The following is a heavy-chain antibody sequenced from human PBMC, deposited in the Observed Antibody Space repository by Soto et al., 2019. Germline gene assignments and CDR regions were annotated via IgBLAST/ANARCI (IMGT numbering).Heavy chain of an antibody. J-gene: IGHJ6*02. V-gene: IGHV4-34*01. D-gene: IGHD3-22*01. CDR1: GGSFSGYY. CDR3: ARKMIVALGGMDV. Sequence: SETLSLTCAVYGGSFSGYYWSWIRQPPGKGLEWIGEINHSGSTNYNPSLKSRVTISVDTSKNQFSLKLSSVTAADTAVYYCARKMIVALGGMDVWGQGTTVTVSS. CDR2: INHSGST.